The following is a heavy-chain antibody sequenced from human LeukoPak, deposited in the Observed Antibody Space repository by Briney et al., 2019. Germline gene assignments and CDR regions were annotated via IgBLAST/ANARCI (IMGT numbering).Heavy chain of an antibody. CDR1: GFTFSSYW. D-gene: IGHD2-15*01. CDR3: ARAPGGRDFDY. CDR2: IYTDGSGT. J-gene: IGHJ4*02. V-gene: IGHV3-74*01. Sequence: PGRSLRLSCAASGFTFSSYWMHWVRQAPGKGLVWVSRIYTDGSGTSYADSVKGRFTISRDNAKSTLYLQMNSLRAEDTAVYYCARAPGGRDFDYWGQGTLVTVSS.